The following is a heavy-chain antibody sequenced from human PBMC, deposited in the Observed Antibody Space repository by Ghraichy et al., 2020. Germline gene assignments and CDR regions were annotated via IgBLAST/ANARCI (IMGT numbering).Heavy chain of an antibody. D-gene: IGHD3-16*01. CDR1: GDSISSYY. Sequence: SETLSLTCTVSGDSISSYYWSWIRQPPGKGLEWIGYIYYSGSTNYNPSLKSRVTISVDTSKNQFSLKLSSVTAADTAVYYCARWGPEGAFDIWGQGTMVTVSS. J-gene: IGHJ3*02. CDR2: IYYSGST. V-gene: IGHV4-59*01. CDR3: ARWGPEGAFDI.